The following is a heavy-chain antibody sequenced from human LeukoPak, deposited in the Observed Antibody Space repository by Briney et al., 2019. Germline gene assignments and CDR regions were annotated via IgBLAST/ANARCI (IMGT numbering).Heavy chain of an antibody. CDR1: GGSVSSGSYY. V-gene: IGHV4-61*01. Sequence: SETLSLTCTVSGGSVSSGSYYWNWIRQPTGKGLEWIGYLYYSGSTKYNPSLKSRVTISVDTSKNQFSLKLTSVTAADTAVYYCARGSGWLDYWGQGTLVTVSS. D-gene: IGHD6-19*01. CDR3: ARGSGWLDY. CDR2: LYYSGST. J-gene: IGHJ4*02.